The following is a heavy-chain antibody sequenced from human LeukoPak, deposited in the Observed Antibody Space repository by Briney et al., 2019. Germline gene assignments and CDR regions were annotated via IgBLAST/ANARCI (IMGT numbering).Heavy chain of an antibody. CDR1: GFAFSSYA. D-gene: IGHD2-15*01. J-gene: IGHJ4*02. CDR3: AKLKHVVAAVDY. CDR2: ISGSGGST. V-gene: IGHV3-23*01. Sequence: PGGSLRLSCAASGFAFSSYAMHWVRQAPGKGLEWVSAISGSGGSTYYADSVKGRFTISRDNSKNTLYLQMNSLRAEDTAVYYCAKLKHVVAAVDYWGQGTLVTVSS.